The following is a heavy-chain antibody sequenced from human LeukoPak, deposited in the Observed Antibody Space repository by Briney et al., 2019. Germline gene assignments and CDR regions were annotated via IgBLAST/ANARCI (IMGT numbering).Heavy chain of an antibody. V-gene: IGHV3-7*01. CDR3: ARALYDSTGYYFDY. D-gene: IGHD3-22*01. Sequence: PGGSLRLSCAASGFTFSTYWMSWVRQAPGKGLEWVANIKHDGSEKYYVDSVKGGFTISRDNAKNTLYVQMNSLRAEDTAVYYCARALYDSTGYYFDYWGQGTLVTVSS. CDR2: IKHDGSEK. CDR1: GFTFSTYW. J-gene: IGHJ4*02.